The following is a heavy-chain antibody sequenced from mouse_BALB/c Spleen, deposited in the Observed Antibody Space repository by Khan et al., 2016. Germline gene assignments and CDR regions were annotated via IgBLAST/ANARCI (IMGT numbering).Heavy chain of an antibody. J-gene: IGHJ4*01. Sequence: VQLQQSGAELVKPGASVKLSCTASDFNIKDTYMHWVKQRPEQGLEWIGRIDPANDDSNYDPKFQGKATLSADTSSNTAYLQLTSLTSADTAFSICTRSRYGRCPMDYWGQGTSVTVSS. D-gene: IGHD1-1*02. CDR2: IDPANDDS. CDR3: TRSRYGRCPMDY. CDR1: DFNIKDTY. V-gene: IGHV14-3*02.